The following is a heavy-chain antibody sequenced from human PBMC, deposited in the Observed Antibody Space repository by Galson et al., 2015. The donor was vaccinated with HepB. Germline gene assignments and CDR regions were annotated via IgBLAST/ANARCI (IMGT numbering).Heavy chain of an antibody. CDR2: ISVRNGNT. D-gene: IGHD3-10*01. CDR3: ARGNYGSATSYYNYFDY. CDR1: GYTFSTYG. J-gene: IGHJ4*02. V-gene: IGHV1-18*01. Sequence: SVKVSCKVSGYTFSTYGINWVRQAPGQGLEWMGWISVRNGNTKTAQKFQGRVTLTTDTSTTTAHMELMSLRSDDTAIYFCARGNYGSATSYYNYFDYWGQGTLVTVSS.